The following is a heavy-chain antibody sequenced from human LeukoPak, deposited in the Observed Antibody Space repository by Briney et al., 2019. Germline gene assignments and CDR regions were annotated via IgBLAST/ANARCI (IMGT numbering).Heavy chain of an antibody. V-gene: IGHV1-2*02. CDR2: INHNSSVT. CDR1: GYTFTAYY. Sequence: GASVKLSCKASGYTFTAYYMHWVRQAPGQGLEWVGWINHNSSVTDYAQKFQGRVTMTRDTSISTAYMELSRLRSDDTAVYYCARGFSTEYWGQGTLVTVSS. J-gene: IGHJ4*02. D-gene: IGHD2/OR15-2a*01. CDR3: ARGFSTEY.